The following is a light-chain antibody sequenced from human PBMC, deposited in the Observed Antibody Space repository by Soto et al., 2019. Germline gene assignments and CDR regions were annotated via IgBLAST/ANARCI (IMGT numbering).Light chain of an antibody. CDR1: QSLLHSNGYNY. J-gene: IGKJ1*01. Sequence: EPASISCRSSQSLLHSNGYNYLDWYLQKPGQSPQLLIYLGSNRASGVPDRFSGSGSGTDFTLKISRVEAEDVGVYYCMQALQTWTFGQGTKV. V-gene: IGKV2-28*01. CDR3: MQALQTWT. CDR2: LGS.